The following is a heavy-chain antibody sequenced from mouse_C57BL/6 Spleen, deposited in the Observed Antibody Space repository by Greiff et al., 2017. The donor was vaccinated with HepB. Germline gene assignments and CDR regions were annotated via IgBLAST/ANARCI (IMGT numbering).Heavy chain of an antibody. CDR3: ARWEVTLYYAMDY. Sequence: QVQLQQSGAELARPGASVKLSCKASGYTFTSYGISWVKQRTGQGLEWIGEIYPRSGNTYYNEKFKGKATLTADKSSSTAYMELRSLTSEDSAVYFCARWEVTLYYAMDYWGQGTSVTVSS. CDR1: GYTFTSYG. D-gene: IGHD2-5*01. CDR2: IYPRSGNT. J-gene: IGHJ4*01. V-gene: IGHV1-81*01.